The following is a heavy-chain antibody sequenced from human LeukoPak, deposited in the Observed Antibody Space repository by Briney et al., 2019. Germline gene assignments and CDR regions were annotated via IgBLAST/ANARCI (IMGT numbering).Heavy chain of an antibody. CDR2: ISGDGGST. Sequence: GGSLRLSCAASGFTFDDYAMHWVRQAPGKGLEWVSLISGDGGSTYYADSVRGRFTISRDNSRKSLYLQMNSLRTEDTALYYCAKDSSGWAPDYWGQGILVTVSS. CDR1: GFTFDDYA. J-gene: IGHJ4*02. D-gene: IGHD6-19*01. V-gene: IGHV3-43*02. CDR3: AKDSSGWAPDY.